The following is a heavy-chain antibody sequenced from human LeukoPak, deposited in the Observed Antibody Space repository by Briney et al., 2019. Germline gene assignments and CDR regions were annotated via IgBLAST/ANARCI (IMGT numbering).Heavy chain of an antibody. CDR3: AKGDSSSWYEPIDY. CDR1: GFTFDDYA. D-gene: IGHD6-13*01. V-gene: IGHV3-43*02. J-gene: IGHJ4*02. CDR2: ISGDGGST. Sequence: PGGSLRLSCAASGFTFDDYAMHWVRQAPGKGLEWVPLISGDGGSTYYADSVKGRFTISRDNSKNSLYLQMNSLRTEDTALYYCAKGDSSSWYEPIDYWGQGTLVTVSS.